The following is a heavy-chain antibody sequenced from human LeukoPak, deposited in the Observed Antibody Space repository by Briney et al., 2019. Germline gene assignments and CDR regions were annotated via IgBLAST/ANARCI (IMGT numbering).Heavy chain of an antibody. J-gene: IGHJ4*02. V-gene: IGHV3-23*01. CDR2: ISGSAHKI. D-gene: IGHD5-18*01. CDR3: AGRVTGYSSGYVY. Sequence: GGSLRLSCVASGITFSNYAVSWVRQAPERGLEWVSVISGSAHKIRYADSVKGRFTISRDNSENIVYLQMNNLRAEGTAVYYCAGRVTGYSSGYVYWGQGTLVTVSS. CDR1: GITFSNYA.